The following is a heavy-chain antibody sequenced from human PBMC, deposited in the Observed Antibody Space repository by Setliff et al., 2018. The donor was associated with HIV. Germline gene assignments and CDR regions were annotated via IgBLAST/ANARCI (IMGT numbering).Heavy chain of an antibody. CDR3: ASGWVRQSRRLGGVIVLPPFDY. D-gene: IGHD3-16*02. CDR2: IHHSGSS. CDR1: GGSISSSDFY. V-gene: IGHV4-31*03. Sequence: PSETLSLTCTVSGGSISSSDFYWNWIRQRPGKALEWIGYIHHSGSSSHNPSLKSRLTTSINASKSQFSLRLSSVTAADTAVYYCASGWVRQSRRLGGVIVLPPFDYWGQGTLVTVSS. J-gene: IGHJ4*02.